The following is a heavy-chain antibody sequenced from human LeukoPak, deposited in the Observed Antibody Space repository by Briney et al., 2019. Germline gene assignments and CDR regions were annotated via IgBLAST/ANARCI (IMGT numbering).Heavy chain of an antibody. CDR2: ISAYNGNT. V-gene: IGHV1-18*01. D-gene: IGHD2-15*01. Sequence: ASVKVSCKASGYTFTSYGISWVRQAPGQGLERMGWISAYNGNTNYAQKLQGRVTMTTDTSTSTAYMELRSLRSDDTAVYYCARVSRYCSGGSCYSFDPWGQGTLVTVSS. CDR3: ARVSRYCSGGSCYSFDP. J-gene: IGHJ5*02. CDR1: GYTFTSYG.